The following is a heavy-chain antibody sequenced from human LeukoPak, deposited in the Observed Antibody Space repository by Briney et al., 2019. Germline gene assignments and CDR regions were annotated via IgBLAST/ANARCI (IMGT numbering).Heavy chain of an antibody. CDR2: IHYSGAT. CDR3: ATLRVASTAVFDS. J-gene: IGHJ4*02. Sequence: PSETLSLTCTVSGGSISYDYWSWIRQSPGKRLEWIGYIHYSGATNYSPSLKSRVTISVDTSKNQFSLKLSSVSAADTALYHCATLRVASTAVFDSWGQGALVTVSS. D-gene: IGHD2-21*02. V-gene: IGHV4-59*08. CDR1: GGSISYDY.